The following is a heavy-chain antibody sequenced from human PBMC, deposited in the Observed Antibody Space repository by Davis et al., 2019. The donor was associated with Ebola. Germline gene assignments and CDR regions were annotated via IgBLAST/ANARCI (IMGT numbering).Heavy chain of an antibody. CDR1: GFIFSNYW. D-gene: IGHD3/OR15-3a*01. V-gene: IGHV3-7*03. J-gene: IGHJ4*02. CDR3: ATDVGLS. Sequence: GESLKISCGGIGFIFSNYWMSWVRQAPGKGLEWVANINLDGSQKYFVDSVKGRFSISRDNTKNSLSLQMNSLRAEDTAVYYCATDVGLSWGQGTLVTVSS. CDR2: INLDGSQK.